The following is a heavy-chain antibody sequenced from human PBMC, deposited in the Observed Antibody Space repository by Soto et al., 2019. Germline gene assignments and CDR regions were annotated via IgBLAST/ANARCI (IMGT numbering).Heavy chain of an antibody. Sequence: QLQLQESGPGLVKPSETLSLTCTVSGGSISSSSYYWGWIRQPPGKGLEWIGSIYYSGNTYYNPSLKSRVTISVDTSKNQFSLKLSSVTAADTAVYYCARRLTPIPFVEWYFDLWGRGTLVTVSS. J-gene: IGHJ2*01. V-gene: IGHV4-39*01. CDR3: ARRLTPIPFVEWYFDL. D-gene: IGHD2-21*02. CDR2: IYYSGNT. CDR1: GGSISSSSYY.